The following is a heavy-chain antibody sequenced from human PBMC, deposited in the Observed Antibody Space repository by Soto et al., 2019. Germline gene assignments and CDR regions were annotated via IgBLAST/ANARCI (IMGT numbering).Heavy chain of an antibody. J-gene: IGHJ6*02. CDR3: ARYDSSGYYWPYYYYGMDV. V-gene: IGHV3-21*01. CDR2: ISDSSSYI. D-gene: IGHD3-22*01. CDR1: GFTFSTDS. Sequence: GVSLRLSCAASGFTFSTDSMNWVRQAPGKGLEWVSSISDSSSYIYYADSVKGRFTISRDNAKNSLYLQMNSLRAEDTAVYYCARYDSSGYYWPYYYYGMDVWGQGTTVTVSS.